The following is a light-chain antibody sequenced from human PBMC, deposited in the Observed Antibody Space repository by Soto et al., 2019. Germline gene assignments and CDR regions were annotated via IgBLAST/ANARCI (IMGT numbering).Light chain of an antibody. CDR1: QNIRRY. Sequence: DIQMTQSPSSLSASVGDRVTITCRASQNIRRYLNWYQQKPGKAPELLISAASSLQSGVPSRFSGGGSGTDFTLTISSLQPDDSATYYCQQSYTTPYTFGQGNNLEIK. CDR3: QQSYTTPYT. J-gene: IGKJ2*01. CDR2: AAS. V-gene: IGKV1-39*01.